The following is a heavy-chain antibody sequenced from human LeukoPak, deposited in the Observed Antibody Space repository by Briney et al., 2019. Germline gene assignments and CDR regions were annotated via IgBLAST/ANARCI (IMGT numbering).Heavy chain of an antibody. V-gene: IGHV3-23*01. D-gene: IGHD3-22*01. J-gene: IGHJ4*02. Sequence: GGSLRLSCAASGFTFSSYAMSWVRQAPGKGLEWVSAISGSGGSTYYADSVKGRFTISRDNSKNTLYLQMNSLGAEDTAVYYCAKGRPFSEYYYDSSGYFANPDYWGQGTLVTVSS. CDR2: ISGSGGST. CDR1: GFTFSSYA. CDR3: AKGRPFSEYYYDSSGYFANPDY.